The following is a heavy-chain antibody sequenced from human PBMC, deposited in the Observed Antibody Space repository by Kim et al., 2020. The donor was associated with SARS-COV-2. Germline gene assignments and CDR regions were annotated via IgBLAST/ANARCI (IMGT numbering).Heavy chain of an antibody. J-gene: IGHJ3*02. Sequence: GGSLRLSCAASGFTVSSNYMSWVRQAPGKGLEWVSVIYSGGSTYYADSVKGRFTISRDNSKNTLYLQMNSLRAEDTAVYYCARSYDSSGYYIPDAFDIWGQGTMVTVSS. D-gene: IGHD3-22*01. CDR3: ARSYDSSGYYIPDAFDI. CDR1: GFTVSSNY. CDR2: IYSGGST. V-gene: IGHV3-53*01.